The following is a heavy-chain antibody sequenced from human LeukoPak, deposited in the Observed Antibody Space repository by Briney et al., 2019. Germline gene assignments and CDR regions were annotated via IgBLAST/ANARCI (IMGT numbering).Heavy chain of an antibody. CDR1: GFTFSSYA. V-gene: IGHV3-23*01. CDR3: AITLEDYYYGMDV. J-gene: IGHJ6*02. CDR2: ISGSGGST. Sequence: GSLRLSCAASGFTFSSYAMSWVRQAPGKGLEWVSAISGSGGSTYYADSVKGRFTISRDNSKNTLYLQMNSLRAEDTAVYYCAITLEDYYYGMDVWGQGTTVTVSS.